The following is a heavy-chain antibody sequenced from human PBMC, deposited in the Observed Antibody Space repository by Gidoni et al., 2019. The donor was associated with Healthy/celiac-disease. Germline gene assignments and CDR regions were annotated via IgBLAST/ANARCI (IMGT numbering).Heavy chain of an antibody. V-gene: IGHV4-61*01. D-gene: IGHD2-21*02. CDR2: IYYSGST. Sequence: QVQLQEWGPGLVKPSETLSLTCTVSGGSVSSGSYYWSWIRQPPGKVLEWIGYIYYSGSTNYNPSLKSRVTISVDTSKNQFSLKLSSVTAADTAVYYCARVRVVVTATRFDPWGQGTLVTVSS. J-gene: IGHJ5*02. CDR1: GGSVSSGSYY. CDR3: ARVRVVVTATRFDP.